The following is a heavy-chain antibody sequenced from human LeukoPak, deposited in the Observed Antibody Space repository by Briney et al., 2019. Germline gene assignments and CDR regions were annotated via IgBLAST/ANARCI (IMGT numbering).Heavy chain of an antibody. CDR2: ISSSGTAI. CDR1: GFTFSSYE. V-gene: IGHV3-48*03. J-gene: IGHJ6*03. Sequence: GGSLRLSCAASGFTFSSYEMNWVRQAPGKGLEWVSYISSSGTAIYYADSVKGRFTITRDNYKNTLYLNMNSLTAEDTAVYYCAKGRGYEAKYDYYYMDVWGKGTTVTISS. CDR3: AKGRGYEAKYDYYYMDV. D-gene: IGHD5-12*01.